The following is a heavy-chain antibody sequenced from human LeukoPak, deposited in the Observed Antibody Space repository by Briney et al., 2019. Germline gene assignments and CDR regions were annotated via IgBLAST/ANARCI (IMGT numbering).Heavy chain of an antibody. CDR3: ARDSKYCSGGSCYPYYYYYMDV. D-gene: IGHD2-15*01. CDR2: ISYDGSNK. J-gene: IGHJ6*03. CDR1: GFTFSSYA. Sequence: GGSLRLSCAASGFTFSSYAMHWVRQAPGKGLEWAAVISYDGSNKYYADSVRGRFTISRDNSKHTLYLQMNSLRAEDTTVYYCARDSKYCSGGSCYPYYYYYMDVWGKGTTVTVSS. V-gene: IGHV3-30*04.